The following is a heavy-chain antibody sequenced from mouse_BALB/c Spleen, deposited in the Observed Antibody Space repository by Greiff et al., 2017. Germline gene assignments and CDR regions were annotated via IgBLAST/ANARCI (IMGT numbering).Heavy chain of an antibody. D-gene: IGHD4-1*01. CDR3: ARDMSGTDWYFDV. V-gene: IGHV7-3*02. J-gene: IGHJ1*01. Sequence: EVNVVESGGGLVQPGGSLRLSCATSGFTFTDYYMSWVRQPPGKALEWLGFIRNKANGYTTEYSASVKGRFTISRDNSQSILYLQMNTLRAEDSATYYCARDMSGTDWYFDVWGAGTTVTVSS. CDR1: GFTFTDYY. CDR2: IRNKANGYTT.